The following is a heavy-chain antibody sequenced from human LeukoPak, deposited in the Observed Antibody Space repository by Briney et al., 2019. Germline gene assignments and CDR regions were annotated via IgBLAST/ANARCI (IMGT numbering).Heavy chain of an antibody. CDR2: ISSSGSTI. V-gene: IGHV3-48*03. Sequence: PGGSLRLSCAASGFTFSSYEMNWVRQAPGKGLEWVSYISSSGSTIYYADSVKGRFTISRDNAKNSLYLQMNSLRAEDTAVYYCARDRSWAFDIWGQGTMVTVSS. J-gene: IGHJ3*02. CDR1: GFTFSSYE. CDR3: ARDRSWAFDI.